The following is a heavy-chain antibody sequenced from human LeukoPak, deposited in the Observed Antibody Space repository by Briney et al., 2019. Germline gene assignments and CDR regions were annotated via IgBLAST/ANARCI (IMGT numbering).Heavy chain of an antibody. CDR3: ATSAADSSGTLGGY. Sequence: ASVKVSCKASGGTFSSYAISRVRQAPGQGLEWTGTIIPILGIANYAQKFQGRVTMTEDTSTDTAYMELSSLRSEDTAVYYCATSAADSSGTLGGYWGQGTLVTVSS. CDR2: IIPILGIA. J-gene: IGHJ4*02. CDR1: GGTFSSYA. V-gene: IGHV1-69*04. D-gene: IGHD3-22*01.